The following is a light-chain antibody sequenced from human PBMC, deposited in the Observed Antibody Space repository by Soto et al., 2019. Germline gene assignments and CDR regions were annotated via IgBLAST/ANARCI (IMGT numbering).Light chain of an antibody. V-gene: IGKV3-11*01. J-gene: IGKJ5*01. CDR1: QSVSRY. CDR3: QQRSNWPIT. Sequence: EIVLTPSPATLSLSPVERDTLSCRASQSVSRYLAWYQQKPGQAPRLLIYDASNRATGIPARFSGSGSGTDFTLTISSLEPEDFAVYYCQQRSNWPITFGQGTRLENK. CDR2: DAS.